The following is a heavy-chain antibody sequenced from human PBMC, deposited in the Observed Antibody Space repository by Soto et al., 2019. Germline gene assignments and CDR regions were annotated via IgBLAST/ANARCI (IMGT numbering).Heavy chain of an antibody. CDR2: IKSKSDGGTT. D-gene: IGHD2-21*01. Sequence: PGGSLRLSCAASGFTFSDAWMSWVRQAPGKGLDWVGRIKSKSDGGTTEYAAPVRGRFTISRDDSKNNLYLQMNSLKTEGTGVNFRNTDPGRIAVVGGSTGVFNPWGQGTPVTV. CDR3: NTDPGRIAVVGGSTGVFNP. J-gene: IGHJ5*02. V-gene: IGHV3-15*01. CDR1: GFTFSDAW.